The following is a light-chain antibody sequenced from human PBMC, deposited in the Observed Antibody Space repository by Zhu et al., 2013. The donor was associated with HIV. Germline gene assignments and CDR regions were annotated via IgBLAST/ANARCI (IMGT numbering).Light chain of an antibody. J-gene: IGLJ3*02. V-gene: IGLV1-44*01. Sequence: QSVLTQPPSASGTPGQRVTISCSGSSSNIGRNTVNWYQQLPGTAPNLLIYGNNQRPSGVPDRFSGSKSGTSASLAISGLQSDDEADYYCAAWDDSLTVGVFGGGTKLTVL. CDR2: GNN. CDR1: SSNIGRNT. CDR3: AAWDDSLTVGV.